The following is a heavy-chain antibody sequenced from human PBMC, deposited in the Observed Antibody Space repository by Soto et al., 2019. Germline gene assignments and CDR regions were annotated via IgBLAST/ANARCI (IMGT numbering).Heavy chain of an antibody. CDR3: ARESVAAAAGCFDY. Sequence: QVQLQESGPGLVKPSETLSLTCTVSGGSVSSGSYYWSWIRQPPGQGLEWIGNSYSSGSTNYNPSLNSRVTISVHTSKNQCSLTLSSVTAADTAVYYCARESVAAAAGCFDYCGLGTLVTVSS. CDR1: GGSVSSGSYY. V-gene: IGHV4-61*01. D-gene: IGHD6-13*01. J-gene: IGHJ4*02. CDR2: SYSSGST.